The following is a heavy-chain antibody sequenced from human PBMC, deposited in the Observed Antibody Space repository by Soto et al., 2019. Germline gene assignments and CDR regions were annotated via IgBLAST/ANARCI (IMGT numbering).Heavy chain of an antibody. Sequence: QVQLVQSGAEVKKPGSSVKVSCKASGGTFSSYAISWVRQAPGQGLEWMGGIIPIFGTANYAQKFQGRVTITADESTSRAYMELSSLRSEDTAVYYGASSVDYANAFDIWGQGTMITVSS. CDR1: GGTFSSYA. J-gene: IGHJ3*02. D-gene: IGHD4-17*01. V-gene: IGHV1-69*12. CDR2: IIPIFGTA. CDR3: ASSVDYANAFDI.